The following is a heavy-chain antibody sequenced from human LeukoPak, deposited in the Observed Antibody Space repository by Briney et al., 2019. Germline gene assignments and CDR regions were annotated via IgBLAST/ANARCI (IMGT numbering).Heavy chain of an antibody. V-gene: IGHV4-34*01. CDR3: ARDSGYSSGWS. CDR1: GGSFSGYY. J-gene: IGHJ4*02. CDR2: INHSGST. D-gene: IGHD6-19*01. Sequence: SETLSLTCAVYGGSFSGYYWSWIRQPPGKGLEWIGEINHSGSTNYNPSLKSRVTISVDTCKNQFSLRLSSVTAADTAVYYCARDSGYSSGWSWGQGTLVTVSS.